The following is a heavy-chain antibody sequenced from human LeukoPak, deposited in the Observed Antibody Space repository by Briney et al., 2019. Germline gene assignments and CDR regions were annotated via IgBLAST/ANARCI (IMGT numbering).Heavy chain of an antibody. CDR2: IYYSGST. Sequence: SETLSLTCTVSGGSISSYYWSWIRQPPGKGLEWIGYIYYSGSTNYNPSLKSRVTISVDTSKNQFSLKLSSVTAADTAVYYCARSSGWPRDWFDPWGQGTLVTVSP. V-gene: IGHV4-59*08. CDR3: ARSSGWPRDWFDP. J-gene: IGHJ5*02. D-gene: IGHD6-19*01. CDR1: GGSISSYY.